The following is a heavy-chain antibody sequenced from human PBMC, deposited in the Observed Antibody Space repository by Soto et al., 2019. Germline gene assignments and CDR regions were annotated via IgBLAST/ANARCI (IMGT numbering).Heavy chain of an antibody. CDR2: ISYDGSNK. CDR1: GFTFSSYA. D-gene: IGHD2-15*01. V-gene: IGHV3-30-3*01. CDR3: ARVAPRDYFDY. Sequence: PGGSLRLSCAASGFTFSSYAMHWVRQAPGKGLEWVAVISYDGSNKYYADSVKGRFTISRDNSKNTLYLQMNSLRAEDTAVYYCARVAPRDYFDYWGQGTLVTVSS. J-gene: IGHJ4*02.